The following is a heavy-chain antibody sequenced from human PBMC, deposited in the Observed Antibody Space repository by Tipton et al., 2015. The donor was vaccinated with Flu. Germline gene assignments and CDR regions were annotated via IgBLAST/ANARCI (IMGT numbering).Heavy chain of an antibody. CDR1: GGSISSHY. J-gene: IGHJ6*02. CDR2: IYYSGST. Sequence: TLSLTCTVSGGSISSHYWSWIRQPPGKGLEWIGYIYYSGSTNYNPSLKSRVTISVDTSKNQFSLKLSSVTAADTAVYYCARDQVEYCSGGSCGYYGMDVWGQGTTVTVSS. V-gene: IGHV4-59*11. CDR3: ARDQVEYCSGGSCGYYGMDV. D-gene: IGHD2-15*01.